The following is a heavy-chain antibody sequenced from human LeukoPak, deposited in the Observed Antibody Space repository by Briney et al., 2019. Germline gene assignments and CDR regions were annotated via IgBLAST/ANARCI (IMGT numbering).Heavy chain of an antibody. D-gene: IGHD1-26*01. V-gene: IGHV4-59*01. CDR1: GGSISSYY. CDR2: IYYSGST. CDR3: ARGLIVGAPHFDY. Sequence: SETLSLTCTVSGGSISSYYWSWIRQPPGKGLEWIGYIYYSGSTNYNPSLKSRVTISVDTSKNQFSLKLSSVTAADTAVYYCARGLIVGAPHFDYWGQGTLVTVSS. J-gene: IGHJ4*02.